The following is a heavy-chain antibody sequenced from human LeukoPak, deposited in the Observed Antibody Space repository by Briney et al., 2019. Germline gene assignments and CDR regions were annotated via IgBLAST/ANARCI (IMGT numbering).Heavy chain of an antibody. CDR3: ARGTGFQQRAD. V-gene: IGHV4-39*07. CDR1: GGSISSSSYY. Sequence: KPSETLSLTCTVSGGSISSSSYYWGWIRQPPGKGLEWIGSIYYSGSTYYNPSLKSRVTISVDTSKNQFSLKLSSVTAADTAVYYCARGTGFQQRADWGQGTMVTVSS. CDR2: IYYSGST. D-gene: IGHD6-13*01. J-gene: IGHJ3*01.